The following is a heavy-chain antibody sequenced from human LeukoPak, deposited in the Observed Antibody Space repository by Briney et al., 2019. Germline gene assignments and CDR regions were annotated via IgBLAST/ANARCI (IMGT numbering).Heavy chain of an antibody. CDR1: GFSFSSCT. J-gene: IGHJ4*02. CDR2: IRTNNYR. CDR3: ARDGHFDF. Sequence: GGSLRLSCAASGFSFSSCTMDWLRQAPGKGLEWVSSIRTNNYRYGAGSVKGRFTISRDNAKNSLFLQMDSLRAEDTAVYYCARDGHFDFWGQGTLVTVSS. V-gene: IGHV3-21*01. D-gene: IGHD3/OR15-3a*01.